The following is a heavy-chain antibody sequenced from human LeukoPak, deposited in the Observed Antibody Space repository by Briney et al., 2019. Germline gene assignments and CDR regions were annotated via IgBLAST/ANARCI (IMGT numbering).Heavy chain of an antibody. CDR2: IYTTGNT. V-gene: IGHV4-4*07. D-gene: IGHD3-3*01. J-gene: IGHJ4*02. CDR1: GYSISSGYY. Sequence: SETLSLTCGVSGYSISSGYYWSWIRQPAGKGREWIGRIYTTGNTDYNPSLKSRVTMSVDTSKNQFSLNLSSVTSADTAVYYCARDARGWSGFDYWGQGTLVTVSS. CDR3: ARDARGWSGFDY.